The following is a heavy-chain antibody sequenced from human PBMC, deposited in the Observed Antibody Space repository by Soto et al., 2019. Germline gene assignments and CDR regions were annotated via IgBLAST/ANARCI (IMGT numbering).Heavy chain of an antibody. Sequence: VRHSFAAAVEPVRSSLICCVHPTTGERLEWVSTISSRGGNTYYTDFVKGRFTISRDNSKNTLYLQMNSLRAEDTAIYYCAKRPTSQGLGDPLDIWGQGTMVTVSS. CDR2: ISSRGGNT. CDR3: AKRPTSQGLGDPLDI. J-gene: IGHJ3*02. CDR1: VEPVRSSL. V-gene: IGHV3-23*01. D-gene: IGHD3-16*01.